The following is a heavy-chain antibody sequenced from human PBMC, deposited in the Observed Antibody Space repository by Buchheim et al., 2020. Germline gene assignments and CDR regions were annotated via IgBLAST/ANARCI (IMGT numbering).Heavy chain of an antibody. D-gene: IGHD6-19*01. J-gene: IGHJ3*02. Sequence: EVQLVESGGGLVQPGGSLRLSCAASGFTSSSYWMSWVRQAPGKGLEWVANIKQDGSEKYYVDSVKGRFTISRDNAKNSLYLQMNSLRAEDTAVYYCARESALWAVAGRYDAFDIWGQGT. CDR2: IKQDGSEK. V-gene: IGHV3-7*01. CDR3: ARESALWAVAGRYDAFDI. CDR1: GFTSSSYW.